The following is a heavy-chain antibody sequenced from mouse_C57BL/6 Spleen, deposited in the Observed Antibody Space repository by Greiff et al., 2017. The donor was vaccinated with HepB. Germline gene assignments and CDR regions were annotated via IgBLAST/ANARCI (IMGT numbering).Heavy chain of an antibody. CDR1: GFTFSSYA. CDR2: ISDGGSYT. J-gene: IGHJ3*01. CDR3: AREESFAY. Sequence: DVHLVESGGGLVKPGGSLKLSCAASGFTFSSYAMSWVRQTPEKRLEWVATISDGGSYTYYPDNVKGRFTISRDNAKNNLYLQMSHLKSEDTAMYYCAREESFAYWGQGTLVTVSA. V-gene: IGHV5-4*01.